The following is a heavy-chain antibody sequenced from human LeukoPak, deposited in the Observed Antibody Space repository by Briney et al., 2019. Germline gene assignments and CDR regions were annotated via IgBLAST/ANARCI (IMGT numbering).Heavy chain of an antibody. CDR3: ARAAYYYGSGSSPARYFDY. Sequence: ASVKVSCKASGYTFTSYGISWVRLAPGQGLEWMGWISAYNGNTNYAQKLQGRVTMTTDTSTSTAYMELRSLRSDDTAVYYCARAAYYYGSGSSPARYFDYWGQGTLVTVSS. CDR2: ISAYNGNT. D-gene: IGHD3-10*01. CDR1: GYTFTSYG. V-gene: IGHV1-18*01. J-gene: IGHJ4*02.